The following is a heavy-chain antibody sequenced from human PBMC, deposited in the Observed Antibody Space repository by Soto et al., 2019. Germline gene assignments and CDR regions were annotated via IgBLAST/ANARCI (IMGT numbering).Heavy chain of an antibody. D-gene: IGHD1-26*01. V-gene: IGHV1-8*01. CDR2: MQPSTGRT. CDR1: GYSFTSLD. J-gene: IGHJ4*02. Sequence: ASVKVPCKASGYSFTSLDINWVRQTAGQGPEWMGWMQPSTGRTGYAQKFQGRVTMTRDTSINTAYMELTTLTSDDTAFYYCARGVSAGVDYWGQGTLVTVSS. CDR3: ARGVSAGVDY.